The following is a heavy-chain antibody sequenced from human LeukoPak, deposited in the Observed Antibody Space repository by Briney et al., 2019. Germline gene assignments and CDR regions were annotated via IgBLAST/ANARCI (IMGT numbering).Heavy chain of an antibody. J-gene: IGHJ5*02. V-gene: IGHV4-61*02. D-gene: IGHD5-18*01. CDR1: GASISSGSSY. CDR3: ARGGYIYGSRGNWFDP. Sequence: SQTLSLTCTVSGASISSGSSYWSWIRQPAGKGLDWIGRIYTNGNTNYNPSLKSRVTISADTSKNQFSLKLSSVTAADTAVYYCARGGYIYGSRGNWFDPWGQGTLVTVSS. CDR2: IYTNGNT.